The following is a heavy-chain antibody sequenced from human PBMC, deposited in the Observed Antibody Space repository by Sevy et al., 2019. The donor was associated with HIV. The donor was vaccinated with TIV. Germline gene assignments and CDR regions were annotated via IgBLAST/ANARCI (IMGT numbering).Heavy chain of an antibody. V-gene: IGHV3-9*01. CDR1: GFTFDDYA. CDR3: AKDMRAEAGTTTFDY. Sequence: GGSLRLSCAASGFTFDDYAMHWVRQAPGKGLEWVSGISWNSGSIGYADSVKGRFTISRDNAKNSLYLQMNSLRAEDTALYYCAKDMRAEAGTTTFDYWGQGTLVTVSS. CDR2: ISWNSGSI. J-gene: IGHJ4*02. D-gene: IGHD6-13*01.